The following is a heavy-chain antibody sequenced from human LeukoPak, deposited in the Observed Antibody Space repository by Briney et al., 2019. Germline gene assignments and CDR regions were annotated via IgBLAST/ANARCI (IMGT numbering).Heavy chain of an antibody. CDR1: GASFRSSTYY. Sequence: PSETLSLTCTVSGASFRSSTYYWGWTRQPPGKGLGWIGSSYYSGSTYYNPSLKSRVTMSVDTSKNQFSLKLGSVTAADTAVYYCARHAGGISATGTRPFDYWGQGTLVTVSS. D-gene: IGHD6-13*01. J-gene: IGHJ4*02. V-gene: IGHV4-39*01. CDR2: SYYSGST. CDR3: ARHAGGISATGTRPFDY.